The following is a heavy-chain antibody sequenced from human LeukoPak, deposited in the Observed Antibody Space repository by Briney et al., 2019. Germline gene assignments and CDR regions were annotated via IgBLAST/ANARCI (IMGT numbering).Heavy chain of an antibody. D-gene: IGHD3-16*02. Sequence: GASVKVSCKASGYTFTGYFLHWVRQAPGQGLEWMGWINPNSGGTNYAQKFQGRVTMTRDTSIRAAYMDLSSLRFDDTAMYYCARVSSPSGAFDIWGQGTMVTVSS. CDR1: GYTFTGYF. V-gene: IGHV1-2*02. CDR3: ARVSSPSGAFDI. J-gene: IGHJ3*02. CDR2: INPNSGGT.